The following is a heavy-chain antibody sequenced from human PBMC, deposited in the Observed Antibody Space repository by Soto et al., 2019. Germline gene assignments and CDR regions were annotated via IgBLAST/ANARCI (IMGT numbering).Heavy chain of an antibody. J-gene: IGHJ4*02. V-gene: IGHV4-39*01. D-gene: IGHD1-1*01. CDR3: ARHGPLSNNWNQLDY. CDR2: IYYSGST. CDR1: GGSISSSSYY. Sequence: QLQLQESGPGLVKPSETLSLTCTVSGGSISSSSYYWGWIRQPPGKGLEWIGNIYYSGSTYYNPSLKSRVTISVDTSKNNFSLQLSSVTAADTAVYYCARHGPLSNNWNQLDYWGQGTLVTVSS.